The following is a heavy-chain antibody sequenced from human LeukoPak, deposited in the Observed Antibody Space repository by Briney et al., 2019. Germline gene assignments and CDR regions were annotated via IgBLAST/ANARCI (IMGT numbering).Heavy chain of an antibody. V-gene: IGHV3-23*01. CDR3: AKDMEYCSGGSCYRRTYYYYGMDV. CDR2: ISGSGGST. J-gene: IGHJ6*02. Sequence: PGGSLRLSCAASGFTFSSYAMSWVRQAPGKGLEWVSAISGSGGSTYYADSVKGRFTISRDNAKNSLYLQMNSLRAEDTALYYCAKDMEYCSGGSCYRRTYYYYGMDVWGQGTTVTVSS. D-gene: IGHD2-15*01. CDR1: GFTFSSYA.